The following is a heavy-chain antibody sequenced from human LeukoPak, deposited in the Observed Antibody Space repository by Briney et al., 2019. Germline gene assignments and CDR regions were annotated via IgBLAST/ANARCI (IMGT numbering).Heavy chain of an antibody. CDR1: GFTIAAYN. CDR3: AKDRLQIWAYVGILDH. D-gene: IGHD5-18*01. Sequence: GGSLRLSCAASGFTIAAYNMLWVRQAPVKGLEWVAVISSDGRHIDYPDSVQGRFSISRDISKNTLYLQMNSLTEDDTAVYFCAKDRLQIWAYVGILDHWGQGALVTVSS. J-gene: IGHJ4*02. V-gene: IGHV3-30*04. CDR2: ISSDGRHI.